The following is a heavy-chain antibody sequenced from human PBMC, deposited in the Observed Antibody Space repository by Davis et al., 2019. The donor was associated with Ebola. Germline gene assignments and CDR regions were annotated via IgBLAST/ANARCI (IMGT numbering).Heavy chain of an antibody. D-gene: IGHD6-13*01. CDR1: GFTFSSYG. Sequence: GESLKISCAASGFTFSSYGMHWVRQAPGKGLEWVAVISYDGSNKYYADSVKGRFTISRDNSKNTLYLQMNSLKTEDTAVYYCTRGFRAAAGRWGQGTLVTVSS. J-gene: IGHJ4*02. CDR3: TRGFRAAAGR. CDR2: ISYDGSNK. V-gene: IGHV3-30*03.